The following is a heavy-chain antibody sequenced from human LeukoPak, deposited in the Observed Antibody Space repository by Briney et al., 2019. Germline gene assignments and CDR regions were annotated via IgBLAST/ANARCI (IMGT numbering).Heavy chain of an antibody. Sequence: GGSLRLSCAASGFTFSSYSMNWVRQAPGKGLEWVSSISSSSSYINYADSVKGRFTISRDNAKNSLYLQMNSLRAEDTAVYYCARESGYSYGYPDDYWGQGTLVTVSS. CDR2: ISSSSSYI. CDR3: ARESGYSYGYPDDY. CDR1: GFTFSSYS. V-gene: IGHV3-21*01. J-gene: IGHJ4*02. D-gene: IGHD5-18*01.